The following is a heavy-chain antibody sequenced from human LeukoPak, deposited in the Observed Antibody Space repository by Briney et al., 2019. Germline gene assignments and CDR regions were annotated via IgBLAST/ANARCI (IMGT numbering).Heavy chain of an antibody. CDR3: ARTIGYRRQSSVDY. V-gene: IGHV4-39*01. J-gene: IGHJ4*02. CDR1: GGSISSSSYY. Sequence: SSETLSLPCTVSGGSISSSSYYWGWIRQPPGKGLEWIVRIYYSGSTYYNPSLKSRGTISVDTSKNQFSLKLSSVTAADTAVYYCARTIGYRRQSSVDYWGQRTLVTVSS. CDR2: IYYSGST. D-gene: IGHD5-18*01.